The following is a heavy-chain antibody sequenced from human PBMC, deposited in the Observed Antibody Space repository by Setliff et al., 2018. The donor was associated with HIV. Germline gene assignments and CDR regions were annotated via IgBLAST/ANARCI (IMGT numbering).Heavy chain of an antibody. V-gene: IGHV4-59*08. CDR1: GGSINNYY. CDR3: ARHVGYSSSSLDY. CDR2: AHYSGST. J-gene: IGHJ4*02. D-gene: IGHD6-6*01. Sequence: KPSETLSLTCTVSGGSINNYYWNWIRQPPGKGLEWIGFAHYSGSTNYNPSLKSRVTISVDASKNQFSLKLSSVTAADTAVYYCARHVGYSSSSLDYWGQGTLVTVSS.